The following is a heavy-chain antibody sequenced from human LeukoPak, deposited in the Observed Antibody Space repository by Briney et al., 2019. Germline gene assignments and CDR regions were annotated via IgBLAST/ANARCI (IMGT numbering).Heavy chain of an antibody. V-gene: IGHV4-38-2*02. Sequence: PSETLSLTCAVSGYSFSSGYYWGWIRQPPGKGLEWIGSIYHSGSTYYNPSLKSRVTISVDTSKNQFSPQLNSLTPEDTAVYYCARDEGFGELLYRHWGQGTLVTVSS. J-gene: IGHJ4*02. CDR1: GYSFSSGYY. CDR2: IYHSGST. CDR3: ARDEGFGELLYRH. D-gene: IGHD3-10*01.